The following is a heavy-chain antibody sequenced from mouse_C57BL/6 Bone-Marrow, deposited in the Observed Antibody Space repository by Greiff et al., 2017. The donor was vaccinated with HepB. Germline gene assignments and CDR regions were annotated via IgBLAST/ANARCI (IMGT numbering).Heavy chain of an antibody. Sequence: DVQLQESGPGLVKPSQSLSLTCSVTGYSITSGYYWNWIRQFPGNKLEWMGYISYDGSNNYNPSLKNRISITRDTSKNQFFLKLNSVTTEDTATYYCARESGNFFAYWGQGTLVTVSA. CDR2: ISYDGSN. CDR3: ARESGNFFAY. D-gene: IGHD2-1*01. V-gene: IGHV3-6*01. J-gene: IGHJ3*01. CDR1: GYSITSGYY.